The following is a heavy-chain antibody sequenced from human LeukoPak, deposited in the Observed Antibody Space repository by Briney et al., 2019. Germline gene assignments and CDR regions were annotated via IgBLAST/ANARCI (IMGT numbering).Heavy chain of an antibody. V-gene: IGHV4-59*08. CDR2: IYYSGST. J-gene: IGHJ4*02. D-gene: IGHD2-15*01. CDR3: ASPPYCSGGSCSDY. Sequence: PSETLSLTCTVSGGPISSYYWSWIRQPPGKGLEWIGYIYYSGSTNYNPSLKSRVTISVDTSKNQFSLKLSSVTAADTAVYYCASPPYCSGGSCSDYWGQGTLVTVSS. CDR1: GGPISSYY.